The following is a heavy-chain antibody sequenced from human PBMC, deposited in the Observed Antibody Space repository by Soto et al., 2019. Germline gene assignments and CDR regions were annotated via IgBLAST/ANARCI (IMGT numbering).Heavy chain of an antibody. CDR2: ISHSGATI. Sequence: EVQLAESGGGLVQPGGSLRLSCAASGFQFSSYEMNWVRQAPGTGLEWVAHISHSGATIFYTDSVKGRFTISRDNTNNSRFLQLNSLRADGPAIYYCARGAFWYTTSTTDDAFDVWGQGTVVTVSS. J-gene: IGHJ3*01. CDR3: ARGAFWYTTSTTDDAFDV. V-gene: IGHV3-48*03. D-gene: IGHD6-6*01. CDR1: GFQFSSYE.